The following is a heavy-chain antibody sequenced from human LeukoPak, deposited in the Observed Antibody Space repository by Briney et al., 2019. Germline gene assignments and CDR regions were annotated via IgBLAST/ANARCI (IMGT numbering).Heavy chain of an antibody. Sequence: GGALRLSCAASGFTFSDYYMSWIRQAPGKGLEWVSYISSSGSTIYYADSVKGRFTISRDNAKNSLYLQMNSLRAEDTAVYYCARVFYSSGWCYFDYWGQGTLVTVSS. CDR1: GFTFSDYY. V-gene: IGHV3-11*01. J-gene: IGHJ4*02. D-gene: IGHD6-19*01. CDR2: ISSSGSTI. CDR3: ARVFYSSGWCYFDY.